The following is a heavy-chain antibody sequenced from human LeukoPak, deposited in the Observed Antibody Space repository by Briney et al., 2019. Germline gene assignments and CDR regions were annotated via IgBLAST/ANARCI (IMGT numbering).Heavy chain of an antibody. J-gene: IGHJ6*02. CDR3: ARDPRSSGWLDV. CDR2: INPNSGGT. V-gene: IGHV1-2*02. Sequence: VSVKVSCKASGYTFTGYYMHWVRQAPGQGLEWMGWINPNSGGTNYAQKFQGRVTMTRDTSISTAYMELSRLRSDDTAVYYCARDPRSSGWLDVWGQGTTVTVSS. CDR1: GYTFTGYY. D-gene: IGHD6-19*01.